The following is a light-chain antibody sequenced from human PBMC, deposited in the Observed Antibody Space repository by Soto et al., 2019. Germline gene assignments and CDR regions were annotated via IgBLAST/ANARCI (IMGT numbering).Light chain of an antibody. CDR2: DAS. Sequence: EIIFTALSPRRIFYAGGRTPLSCRASQSIRNYLAWYQQKPGQAPRLLIYDASNRATGIPPRFSGSGSGTDFILTISRLETEDSGVYYCQQRNDWVTFGGGTMVDVK. V-gene: IGKV3-11*01. J-gene: IGKJ4*01. CDR3: QQRNDWVT. CDR1: QSIRNY.